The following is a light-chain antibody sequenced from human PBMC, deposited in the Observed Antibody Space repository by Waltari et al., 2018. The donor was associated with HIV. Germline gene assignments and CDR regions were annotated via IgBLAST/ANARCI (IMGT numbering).Light chain of an antibody. J-gene: IGLJ2*01. CDR2: RNN. CDR1: RSNIGSKY. CDR3: TAWDDSLSGVV. Sequence: QSVLTQPPSASGTPGQRVTISCSGSRSNIGSKYVYWYQQLPGPAPKLLIYRNNRRPSGVPDRFSGSKSGTSASLAISGLRSEDEADYHCTAWDDSLSGVVFGGGTKLTVL. V-gene: IGLV1-47*01.